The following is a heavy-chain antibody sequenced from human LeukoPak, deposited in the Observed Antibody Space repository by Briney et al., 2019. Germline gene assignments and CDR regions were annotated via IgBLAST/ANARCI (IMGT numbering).Heavy chain of an antibody. Sequence: SETLSLTCAVSGGSISSGGYSWSWIRQPPGKGLEWIGYIYHSGSTYYNPSLKSRVTISVDRPKNQFSLKLSSVTAADTAVYYCASGGYSYGFDYWGQGTLVTVSS. CDR1: GGSISSGGYS. J-gene: IGHJ4*02. V-gene: IGHV4-30-2*01. D-gene: IGHD5-18*01. CDR3: ASGGYSYGFDY. CDR2: IYHSGST.